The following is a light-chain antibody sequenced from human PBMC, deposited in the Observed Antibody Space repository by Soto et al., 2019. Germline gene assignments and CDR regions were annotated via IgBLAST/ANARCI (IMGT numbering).Light chain of an antibody. J-gene: IGLJ2*01. CDR2: EVS. CDR1: SSDVGGYNY. V-gene: IGLV2-8*01. CDR3: SSYAGSNTGV. Sequence: QSVLTQPPSASGSPGQSVTISCTGTSSDVGGYNYVSWYQQHPGKAPQLMIYEVSKRPSGVPDRFSGSKSGNTASLTVSGLQAEDEADYYCSSYAGSNTGVFGGGTKLTVL.